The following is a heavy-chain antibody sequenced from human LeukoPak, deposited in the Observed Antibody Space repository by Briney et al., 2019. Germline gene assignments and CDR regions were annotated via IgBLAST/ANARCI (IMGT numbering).Heavy chain of an antibody. V-gene: IGHV3-53*01. D-gene: IGHD3-9*01. CDR1: GFTVSSNY. Sequence: PGGSLRLSCAASGFTVSSNYMSWVRQAPGKWLDWVSVIYSGGSTYYADSVKGRFTSSRDNSKNRLYLQMNSLRAEDTAVYYCATSTYYDILTGYYQAFDIWGQGTMVTVSS. CDR2: IYSGGST. J-gene: IGHJ3*02. CDR3: ATSTYYDILTGYYQAFDI.